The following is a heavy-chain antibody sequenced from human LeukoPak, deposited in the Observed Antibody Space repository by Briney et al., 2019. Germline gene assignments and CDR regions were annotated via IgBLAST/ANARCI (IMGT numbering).Heavy chain of an antibody. D-gene: IGHD3-16*01. J-gene: IGHJ4*02. CDR2: ISVDGGRT. V-gene: IGHV3-23*01. Sequence: GGSLRLSCATSGFSFSTYTMSWVRQAPGKGLEWISSISVDGGRTTYADSVQGRFTISRDNSKNTLYLQMNSLRVDDMAVYYCAPIGGWGTHPLDHWGQGPLVTVPS. CDR1: GFSFSTYT. CDR3: APIGGWGTHPLDH.